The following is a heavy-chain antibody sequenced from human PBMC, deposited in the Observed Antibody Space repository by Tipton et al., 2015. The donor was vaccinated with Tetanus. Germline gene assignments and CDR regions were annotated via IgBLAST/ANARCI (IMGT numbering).Heavy chain of an antibody. D-gene: IGHD1-26*01. V-gene: IGHV3-74*01. CDR1: GFTFSSYW. CDR3: TTDYVGANAFY. CDR2: INSDGSST. J-gene: IGHJ4*02. Sequence: SLRLSCAASGFTFSSYWMHWVRQAPGKGLVWVSRINSDGSSTSYADSVKGRFTISRDDSENTLYLQMNSLKTEDTAVYYCTTDYVGANAFYWGQGTLVTVSS.